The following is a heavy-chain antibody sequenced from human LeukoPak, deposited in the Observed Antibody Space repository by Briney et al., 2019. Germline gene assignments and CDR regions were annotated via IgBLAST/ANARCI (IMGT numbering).Heavy chain of an antibody. V-gene: IGHV3-11*06. Sequence: KPRGSLRLSCAASGFTFSDYYMSWIRQAPGKGLEWLSYISSSSTHTKYADSVKGRFTVSRDNANNSLYLQMNSLRAEDAAVYYCARSYSSGPTEYWGQGTLVTASS. CDR1: GFTFSDYY. D-gene: IGHD6-19*01. J-gene: IGHJ4*02. CDR3: ARSYSSGPTEY. CDR2: ISSSSTHT.